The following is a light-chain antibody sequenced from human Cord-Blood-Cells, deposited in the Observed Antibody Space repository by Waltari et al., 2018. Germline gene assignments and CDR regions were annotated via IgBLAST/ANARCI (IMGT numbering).Light chain of an antibody. Sequence: QSALTQPASVSGSPGQSITISCTGTSSDVGGYNYVSWYQQRPGKAPKLMIYEVSNRPSGVSNRFSGSKSGNTASLTISGLQAEDEADYYCSSYTSSSILYVFGTGTKVTVL. CDR1: SSDVGGYNY. V-gene: IGLV2-14*01. J-gene: IGLJ1*01. CDR2: EVS. CDR3: SSYTSSSILYV.